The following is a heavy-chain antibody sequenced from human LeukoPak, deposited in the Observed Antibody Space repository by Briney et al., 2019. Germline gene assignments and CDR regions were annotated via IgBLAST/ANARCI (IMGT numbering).Heavy chain of an antibody. V-gene: IGHV3-30*14. D-gene: IGHD6-6*01. CDR3: ARVRPDGYFDY. Sequence: GGSLRLSCAASGFTFSDYYMSWIRQAPGKGLEWVAVISYDGSNEYYADSVKGRFTISRDNSKNTLYLQMNSLRAEDTAVYYCARVRPDGYFDYWGQGTLVTVSS. J-gene: IGHJ4*02. CDR1: GFTFSDYY. CDR2: ISYDGSNE.